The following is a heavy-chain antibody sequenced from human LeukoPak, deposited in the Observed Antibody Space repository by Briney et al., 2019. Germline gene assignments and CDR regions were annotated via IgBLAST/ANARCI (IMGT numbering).Heavy chain of an antibody. CDR3: ARSSYYAPLDY. V-gene: IGHV4-30-4*08. Sequence: SETLSLTCTVSGGSISSGDYYWSWIRQPPGKGLEWIGYVYYSGSTYYNPSLKSRVTISVDTSKNQFSLKLSSVTAADTAVYYCARSSYYAPLDYWGQGTLVTVSS. CDR2: VYYSGST. J-gene: IGHJ4*02. CDR1: GGSISSGDYY. D-gene: IGHD2/OR15-2a*01.